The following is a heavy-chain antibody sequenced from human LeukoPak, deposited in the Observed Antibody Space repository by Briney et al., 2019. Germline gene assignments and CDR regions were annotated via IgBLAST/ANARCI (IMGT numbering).Heavy chain of an antibody. D-gene: IGHD2-2*01. J-gene: IGHJ6*04. CDR2: IIPIFGTA. CDR1: GGTFSSYA. V-gene: IGHV1-69*06. CDR3: ARTWGPSYCSSTSCPPYGMDV. Sequence: SVEVSCKASGGTFSSYAISWVRQAPGQGLEWMGGIIPIFGTANYAQKFQGRVTITADKSTSTAYMELSSLRSEDTAVYYCARTWGPSYCSSTSCPPYGMDVWGKGTTVTVSS.